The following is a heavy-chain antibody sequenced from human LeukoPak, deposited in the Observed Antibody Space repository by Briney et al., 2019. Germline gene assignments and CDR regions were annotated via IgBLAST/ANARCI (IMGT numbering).Heavy chain of an antibody. V-gene: IGHV3-7*01. CDR1: GFTFSSYW. J-gene: IGHJ4*02. CDR3: ARDYYDSSGYYSTRFDY. D-gene: IGHD3-22*01. CDR2: IKQDGSEK. Sequence: GGSLRLSCAASGFTFSSYWMSWVRQAPGKGLEWVANIKQDGSEKYYVDSVKGRFTISRDNAKNSLYLQMNSLRAEDTAVYYCARDYYDSSGYYSTRFDYWGQGTLVTVSS.